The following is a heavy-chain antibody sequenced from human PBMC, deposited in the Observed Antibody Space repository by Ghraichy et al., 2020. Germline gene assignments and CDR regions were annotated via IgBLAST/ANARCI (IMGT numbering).Heavy chain of an antibody. CDR2: INHSGST. CDR3: ARVIAVAGILPSGYNWFDP. CDR1: GGSFSGYY. D-gene: IGHD6-19*01. V-gene: IGHV4-34*01. J-gene: IGHJ5*02. Sequence: SETLSLTCAVYGGSFSGYYWSWIRQPPGKGLEWIGEINHSGSTNYNPSLKSRVTISVDTSKNQFSLKLSSVTAADTAVYYCARVIAVAGILPSGYNWFDPWGQGTLVTVSS.